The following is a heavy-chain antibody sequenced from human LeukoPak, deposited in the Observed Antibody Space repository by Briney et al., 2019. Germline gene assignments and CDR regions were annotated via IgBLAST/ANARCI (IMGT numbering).Heavy chain of an antibody. CDR1: GGSISSGSYY. D-gene: IGHD3-22*01. CDR2: IYTSGST. CDR3: ARVYDSSGYQRDY. J-gene: IGHJ4*02. V-gene: IGHV4-61*02. Sequence: PSQTLSLTCTVSGGSISSGSYYWSWIRQPAGKGREWIGRIYTSGSTNYNPSLKSRVTISVDTSKNQFSLKLSSVTAADTAVYYCARVYDSSGYQRDYWGQGTLVTVSS.